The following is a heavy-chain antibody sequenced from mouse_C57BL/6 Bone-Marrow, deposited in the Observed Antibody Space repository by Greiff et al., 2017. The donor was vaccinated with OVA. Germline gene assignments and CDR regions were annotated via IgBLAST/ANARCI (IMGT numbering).Heavy chain of an antibody. V-gene: IGHV5-6*01. CDR1: GFTFSSYG. J-gene: IGHJ3*01. CDR2: ISSGGSYT. D-gene: IGHD3-2*02. CDR3: ARHEGDSSGYVWFAY. Sequence: EVKLVESGGDLVKPGGSLKLSCAASGFTFSSYGMSWVRQTPDKRLEWVATISSGGSYTYYPDSVKVRFTISRDNAKNTLYLQMSSLKAEDTAMYYCARHEGDSSGYVWFAYWGQGTLVTVSA.